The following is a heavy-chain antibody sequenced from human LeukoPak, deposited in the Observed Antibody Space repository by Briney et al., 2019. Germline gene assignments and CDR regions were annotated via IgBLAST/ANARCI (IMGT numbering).Heavy chain of an antibody. CDR2: ISSSSSYI. J-gene: IGHJ4*02. V-gene: IGHV3-21*01. Sequence: GGSLRLSCAASGFTFSSYWMSWVRQAPGKGLEWVSFISSSSSYIYYADSVKGRFTISRDNAKNSLYLQMNSLRAEDTAVYYCAREPYYYDSSGYYPFDYWGQGTLVTVSS. CDR3: AREPYYYDSSGYYPFDY. D-gene: IGHD3-22*01. CDR1: GFTFSSYW.